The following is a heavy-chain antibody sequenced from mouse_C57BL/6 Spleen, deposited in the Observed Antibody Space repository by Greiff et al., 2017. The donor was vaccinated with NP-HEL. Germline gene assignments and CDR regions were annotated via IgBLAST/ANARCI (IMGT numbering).Heavy chain of an antibody. J-gene: IGHJ3*01. Sequence: QVQLQQSGAELVRPGASVTLSCKASGYTFTDYYINWVKQRPGQGLEWIARIYPGSGNTYYNEKFKGKATLTAEKSSSTAYMQLSSLTSEDSAVYFCARCLRGYDGRPFAYWGQGTLVTVSA. D-gene: IGHD2-2*01. V-gene: IGHV1-76*01. CDR3: ARCLRGYDGRPFAY. CDR1: GYTFTDYY. CDR2: IYPGSGNT.